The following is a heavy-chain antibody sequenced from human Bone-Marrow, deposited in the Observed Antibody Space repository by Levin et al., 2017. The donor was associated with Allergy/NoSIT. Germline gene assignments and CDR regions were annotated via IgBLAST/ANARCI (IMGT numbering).Heavy chain of an antibody. V-gene: IGHV3-11*01. Sequence: SGGSLRLSCTASGFTFSDYFMSWIRQAPGKGLEWLAYISSSSGNILYADSVKGRFTISRDNAQNSLYLQMNGLRPEDTAVYYCATSRVFDYWGQGTLVTVSS. CDR2: ISSSSGNI. CDR1: GFTFSDYF. J-gene: IGHJ4*02. CDR3: ATSRVFDY.